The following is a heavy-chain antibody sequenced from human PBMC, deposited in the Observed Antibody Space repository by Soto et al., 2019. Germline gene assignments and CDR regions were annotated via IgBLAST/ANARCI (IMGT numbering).Heavy chain of an antibody. CDR1: GFTFSSYA. V-gene: IGHV3-23*01. D-gene: IGHD2-2*01. CDR2: IGESGTPT. Sequence: GGSLRLSCAASGFTFSSYAMKWVRQAPGKGLEWVSLIGESGTPTYYADSVKGRFTISRDNSGNTLFLEMYSLRAEDTAVYYCAKYIPGVRYYGMDVWGQGTKVTVFS. CDR3: AKYIPGVRYYGMDV. J-gene: IGHJ6*02.